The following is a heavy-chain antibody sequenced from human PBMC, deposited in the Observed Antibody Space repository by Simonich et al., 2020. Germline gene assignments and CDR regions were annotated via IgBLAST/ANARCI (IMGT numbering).Heavy chain of an antibody. CDR2: RRAYKRNT. Sequence: QVQLVPSGAEVKKPGASVKVSCKASGYTFTSYGIRWGRQAPEQGLEWMGGRRAYKRNTNYAQKLQGRVTMTTDKATSTAYMELRNLRSDDTAVYYCARDQGGRAAAATDYWGQGTLVTVSS. CDR3: ARDQGGRAAAATDY. CDR1: GYTFTSYG. D-gene: IGHD6-13*01. J-gene: IGHJ4*02. V-gene: IGHV1-18*01.